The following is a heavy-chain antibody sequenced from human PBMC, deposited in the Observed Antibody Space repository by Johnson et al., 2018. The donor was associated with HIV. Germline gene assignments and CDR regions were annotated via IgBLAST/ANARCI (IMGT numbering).Heavy chain of an antibody. CDR1: GLTFSTYL. V-gene: IGHV3-7*05. CDR3: ATDLKDAHNWRMRALDI. Sequence: VQLVESGGRLVQPGGSLRLSCAASGLTFSTYLMNWVRQAPGKGLEWVAEIKEDGSDKYYVDSVKGRFNISRDNAQNSLYLQMNNLRAEDTAVYYCATDLKDAHNWRMRALDIWGQGTMVTVSS. CDR2: IKEDGSDK. D-gene: IGHD5-24*01. J-gene: IGHJ3*02.